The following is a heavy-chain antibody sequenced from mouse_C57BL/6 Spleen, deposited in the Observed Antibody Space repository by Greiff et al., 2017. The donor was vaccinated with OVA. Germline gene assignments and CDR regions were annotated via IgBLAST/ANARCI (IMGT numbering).Heavy chain of an antibody. CDR3: ARHYDYDDYAMDY. Sequence: EVMLVESGGDLVKPGGSLKLSCAASGFTFSSYGMSWVRQTPDKRLEWVATISSGGSYTYYPDSVKGRFTISRDNAKNTLYLQMSSLKSEDTAMYYCARHYDYDDYAMDYWGQGTSVTVSS. CDR2: ISSGGSYT. V-gene: IGHV5-6*01. D-gene: IGHD2-4*01. J-gene: IGHJ4*01. CDR1: GFTFSSYG.